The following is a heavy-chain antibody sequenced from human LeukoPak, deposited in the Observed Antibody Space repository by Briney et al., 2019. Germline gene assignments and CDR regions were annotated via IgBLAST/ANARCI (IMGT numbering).Heavy chain of an antibody. J-gene: IGHJ4*02. V-gene: IGHV4-4*07. Sequence: KTSETLSLTCTVSGGSISNYYWSWIRQPAGKGLEWIGRIYTSGNINYNPSLKSRLSMSIDTSKNQFSLKLSSVTAADTAVYYCASEYYYDSSGYYSLAHWGQGTLVTVSS. CDR1: GGSISNYY. D-gene: IGHD3-22*01. CDR2: IYTSGNI. CDR3: ASEYYYDSSGYYSLAH.